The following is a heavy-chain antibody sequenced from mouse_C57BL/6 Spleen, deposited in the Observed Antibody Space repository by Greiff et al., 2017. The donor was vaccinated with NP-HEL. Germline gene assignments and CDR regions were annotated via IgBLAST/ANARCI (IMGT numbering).Heavy chain of an antibody. Sequence: EVQLQQSGPGLVKPSQSLSLTCSVTGYSITSGYYWNWIRQFPGNKLEWMGYISYDGSNNYNPSLKNRISITRDTSKNQFFLKLNSVTTEDTATYYCARDLTIAYWGQGTLVTVSA. CDR2: ISYDGSN. CDR3: ARDLTIAY. J-gene: IGHJ3*01. V-gene: IGHV3-6*01. CDR1: GYSITSGYY. D-gene: IGHD4-1*01.